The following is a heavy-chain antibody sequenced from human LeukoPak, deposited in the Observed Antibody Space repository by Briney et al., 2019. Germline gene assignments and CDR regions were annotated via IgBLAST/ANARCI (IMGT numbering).Heavy chain of an antibody. CDR3: ARDSGMLSMVRGVILDY. V-gene: IGHV3-23*01. D-gene: IGHD3-10*01. Sequence: GGSLRLSCAASGFTFSSYGMSWVRQAPGKGLEWVSAISGSGGSTYYADSVKGRFTISRDNSKNTLYLQMNSLRAEDTAVYYCARDSGMLSMVRGVILDYWGQGTLVTVSS. CDR2: ISGSGGST. CDR1: GFTFSSYG. J-gene: IGHJ4*02.